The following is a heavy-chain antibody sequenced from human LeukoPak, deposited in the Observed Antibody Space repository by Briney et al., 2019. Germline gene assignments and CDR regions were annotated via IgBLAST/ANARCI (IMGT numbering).Heavy chain of an antibody. CDR1: GGSFSGFY. V-gene: IGHV4-34*01. Sequence: PSETLSLTCDVYGGSFSGFYWNWIRQPPGKGLEWIGEIDHSGSTNYNPSLKSRVTISVDRANNQFSLKLSSVTAADTAVYYCARHGKRTMVRGVPLDYWGQGTLVTVSS. D-gene: IGHD3-10*01. CDR3: ARHGKRTMVRGVPLDY. CDR2: IDHSGST. J-gene: IGHJ4*02.